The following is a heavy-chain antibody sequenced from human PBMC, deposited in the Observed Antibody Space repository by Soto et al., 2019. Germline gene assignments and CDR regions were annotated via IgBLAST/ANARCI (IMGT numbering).Heavy chain of an antibody. Sequence: ESLKIACKGSGYSFAGYWITWVRQKPGKGLEWMGRIDPSDSQTYYSPSFRGHVTISVTKSITTVFLQWSSLRASDTAMYYCARQIYDSDTGPNFQYYFDSWGQGTPVTVSS. CDR1: GYSFAGYW. D-gene: IGHD3-22*01. CDR3: ARQIYDSDTGPNFQYYFDS. J-gene: IGHJ4*02. V-gene: IGHV5-10-1*01. CDR2: IDPSDSQT.